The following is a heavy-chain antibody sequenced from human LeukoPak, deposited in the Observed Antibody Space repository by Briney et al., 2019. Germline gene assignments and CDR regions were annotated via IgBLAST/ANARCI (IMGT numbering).Heavy chain of an antibody. CDR1: GGSISSGSYY. V-gene: IGHV4-61*02. J-gene: IGHJ4*02. D-gene: IGHD2-2*01. Sequence: SETLSLTCTVSGGSISSGSYYWSWIRQPAGKALEWIGRIYTTGSTNYNPSLRSRVTISVDTSKNQFSLKLSSVTAADTAVYYCAKDDLWDSTSLFDYWGQGTLVTVSS. CDR3: AKDDLWDSTSLFDY. CDR2: IYTTGST.